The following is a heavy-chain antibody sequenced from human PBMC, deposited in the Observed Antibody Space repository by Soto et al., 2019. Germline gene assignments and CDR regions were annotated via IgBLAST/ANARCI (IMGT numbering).Heavy chain of an antibody. CDR2: ISYDGSNK. CDR3: AKTFVLGYCSGGSCLNLDY. V-gene: IGHV3-30*18. Sequence: VGSLRLSCAASGFTFSSYGMHWVRQAPGKGLEWVAVISYDGSNKYYADSVKGRFTISRDNSKNTLYLQMNSLRAEDTAVYYCAKTFVLGYCSGGSCLNLDYWGQGTLVTVSS. CDR1: GFTFSSYG. J-gene: IGHJ4*02. D-gene: IGHD2-15*01.